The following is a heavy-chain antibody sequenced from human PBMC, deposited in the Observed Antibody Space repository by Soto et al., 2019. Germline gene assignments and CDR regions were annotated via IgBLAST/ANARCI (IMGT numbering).Heavy chain of an antibody. D-gene: IGHD4-17*01. CDR1: GFSLSTSGAG. J-gene: IGHJ4*02. V-gene: IGHV2-5*01. CDR2: ISWKDDK. CDR3: AHRYGGNFYRWYFDF. Sequence: QITLEESGPTLVKPTQTLTLTCTFSGFSLSTSGAGVGWIRQPAGKALEWLALISWKDDKRYNPGLKSRLSITKDTSKSQVVLTMTNVDPVDTATYFCAHRYGGNFYRWYFDFWRQGTLVTVSS.